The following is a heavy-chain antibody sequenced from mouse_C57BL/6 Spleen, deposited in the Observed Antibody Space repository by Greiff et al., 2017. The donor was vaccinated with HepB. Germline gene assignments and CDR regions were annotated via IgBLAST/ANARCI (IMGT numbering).Heavy chain of an antibody. J-gene: IGHJ3*01. D-gene: IGHD4-1*01. CDR3: ARQANWDERFAY. Sequence: QVQLQQPGAELVRPGSSVKLSCKASGYTFTSYWMDWVKQRPGQGLEWIGNIYPSDSETHYNQKFKDKATLTVEKSSSTAYMQLSSLTSEDSAVYYCARQANWDERFAYWGQGTLVTVSA. CDR1: GYTFTSYW. CDR2: IYPSDSET. V-gene: IGHV1-61*01.